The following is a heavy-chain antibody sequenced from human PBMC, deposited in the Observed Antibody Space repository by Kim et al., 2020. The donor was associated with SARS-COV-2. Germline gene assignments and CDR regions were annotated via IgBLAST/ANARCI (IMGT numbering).Heavy chain of an antibody. CDR3: ATKTPPSTVTTPR. CDR1: GFTFSSYS. CDR2: ISSSSSYI. Sequence: GGSLRLSCAASGFTFSSYSMNWVRQAPGKGLEWVSSISSSSSYIYYADSVKGRFTISRDNAKNSLYLQMNSLRAEDTAVYYCATKTPPSTVTTPRWGQGTLVTVSS. J-gene: IGHJ4*02. D-gene: IGHD4-17*01. V-gene: IGHV3-21*01.